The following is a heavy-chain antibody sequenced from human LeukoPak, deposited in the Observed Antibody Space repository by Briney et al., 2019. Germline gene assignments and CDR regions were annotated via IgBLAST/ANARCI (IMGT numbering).Heavy chain of an antibody. Sequence: KPSETLSLTCAVYGGSFSGYYWSWIRQPPGKGLEWIGEINHSGSTNYNPSLKSRVTISVDTSKNQFSLKLSSVTAADTAVYYCATRHDDSSGYPDYWGQGTLVTVSS. CDR1: GGSFSGYY. CDR2: INHSGST. J-gene: IGHJ4*02. D-gene: IGHD3-22*01. CDR3: ATRHDDSSGYPDY. V-gene: IGHV4-34*01.